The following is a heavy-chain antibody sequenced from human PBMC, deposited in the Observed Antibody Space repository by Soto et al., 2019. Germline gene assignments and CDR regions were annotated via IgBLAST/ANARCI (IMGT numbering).Heavy chain of an antibody. CDR2: VNTSSGNT. CDR1: GYPFTTYD. Sequence: QVQLVQSGAEVKRPGASVKVSCEASGYPFTTYDINWVRQASGQGLEGMGCVNTSSGNTVYAQKFHGRVTMTRDTSVSTAYMELSSLKSDDTAIYYCARASMYIWNDHWGQGTLVTVSS. CDR3: ARASMYIWNDH. D-gene: IGHD1-20*01. J-gene: IGHJ5*02. V-gene: IGHV1-8*02.